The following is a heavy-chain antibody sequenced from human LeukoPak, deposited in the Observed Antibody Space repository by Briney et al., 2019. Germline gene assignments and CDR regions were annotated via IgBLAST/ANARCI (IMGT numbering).Heavy chain of an antibody. V-gene: IGHV4-59*01. J-gene: IGHJ4*02. D-gene: IGHD3-22*01. CDR1: GGSISSYY. CDR3: ARVIGYYDSRGSFDY. Sequence: SETLSLTCTVSGGSISSYYWSWIRQPPGKGLEWIGYIYYSGSTNYNPSLKSRVTISVDTSKDQFSLKLSSVTAADTAVYYCARVIGYYDSRGSFDYWGQGTLVTVSS. CDR2: IYYSGST.